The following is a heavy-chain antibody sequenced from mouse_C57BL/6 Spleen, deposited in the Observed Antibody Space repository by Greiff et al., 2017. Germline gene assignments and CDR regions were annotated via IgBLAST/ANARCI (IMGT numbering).Heavy chain of an antibody. Sequence: EVQLQQSGAELVKPGASVKLSCTASGFNINDYYMHWVKQRTEQGLEWIGMIDPEDGESKYAPKFQDKATITADTSSNTAHLQLSNLTSEDTAVYYCAMNYGSSYVDYAMDYWGQGTSVTVSS. CDR1: GFNINDYY. CDR2: IDPEDGES. J-gene: IGHJ4*01. CDR3: AMNYGSSYVDYAMDY. D-gene: IGHD1-1*01. V-gene: IGHV14-2*01.